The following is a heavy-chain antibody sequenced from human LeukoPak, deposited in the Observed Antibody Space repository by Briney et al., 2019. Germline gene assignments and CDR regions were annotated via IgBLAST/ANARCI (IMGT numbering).Heavy chain of an antibody. J-gene: IGHJ3*02. CDR1: RGSIGSGAYY. Sequence: SQTLSLTCTVSRGSIGSGAYYWSWIRQPPGKGLEWIGYTYHSGTTYHNPSLKSRITILLDRSKNQFSLRLSSVTAADTAVYYCARADVDTVATDIWGQGTMVTVSS. D-gene: IGHD5-12*01. CDR3: ARADVDTVATDI. V-gene: IGHV4-30-2*01. CDR2: TYHSGTT.